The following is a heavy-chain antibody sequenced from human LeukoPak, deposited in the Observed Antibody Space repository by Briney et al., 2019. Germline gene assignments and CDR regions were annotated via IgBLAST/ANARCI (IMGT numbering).Heavy chain of an antibody. CDR3: AKGSRHSYGFYFDY. J-gene: IGHJ4*02. Sequence: GGSLRLSCAASGFTFDDYAMHWVRQAPGKGLEWVSGISWNSGSIVYADSVKGRFTISRDNAKKSLYLQMNSLRAEDMALYYCAKGSRHSYGFYFDYWGQGALVTVSS. V-gene: IGHV3-9*03. D-gene: IGHD5-18*01. CDR1: GFTFDDYA. CDR2: ISWNSGSI.